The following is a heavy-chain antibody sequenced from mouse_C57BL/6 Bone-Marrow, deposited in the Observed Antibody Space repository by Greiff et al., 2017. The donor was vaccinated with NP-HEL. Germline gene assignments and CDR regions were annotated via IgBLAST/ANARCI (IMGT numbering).Heavy chain of an antibody. CDR3: TAHCTGN. CDR1: GFNIKDDY. D-gene: IGHD4-1*01. V-gene: IGHV14-4*01. CDR2: IDPENGDT. Sequence: EVQLQQSGAELVRPGASVKLSCTASGFNIKDDYMHWVKQRPEQGLEWIGWIDPENGDTEYASKFQGKATITADTSSNTAYLQLSSLTSEDTAVYYCTAHCTGNWGQGTTLTVSS. J-gene: IGHJ2*01.